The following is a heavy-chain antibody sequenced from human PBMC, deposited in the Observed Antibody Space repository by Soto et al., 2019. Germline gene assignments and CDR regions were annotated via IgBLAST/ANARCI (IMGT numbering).Heavy chain of an antibody. D-gene: IGHD1-26*01. CDR2: IYYSGST. CDR3: ARRYPSYRYSGSYHFDY. J-gene: IGHJ4*02. Sequence: PSETLSLTCTVSGGSISSYYWSWIRQPPGKGLEWIGYIYYSGSTNYNPSLKSRVTISVDTSKNQFSLKLSSVTAADTAVYYCARRYPSYRYSGSYHFDYWGQGTLVTVSS. V-gene: IGHV4-59*01. CDR1: GGSISSYY.